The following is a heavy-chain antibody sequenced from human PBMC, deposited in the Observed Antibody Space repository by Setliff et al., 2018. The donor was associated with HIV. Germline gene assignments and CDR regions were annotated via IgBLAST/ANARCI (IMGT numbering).Heavy chain of an antibody. D-gene: IGHD2-15*01. CDR3: ARMVVVVTNWFDP. Sequence: PSETLSLTCAVYGGSFSGYYWSWIRQPPGKGLEWIGEINHSGSTNYNPSLKSRVTISVDTSKNQFSLKLSSVTAADTAVYYCARMVVVVTNWFDPWGQGTRVTVSS. J-gene: IGHJ5*02. V-gene: IGHV4-34*01. CDR1: GGSFSGYY. CDR2: INHSGST.